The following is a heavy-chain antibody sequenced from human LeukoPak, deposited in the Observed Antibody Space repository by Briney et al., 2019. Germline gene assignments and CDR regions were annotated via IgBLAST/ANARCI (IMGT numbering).Heavy chain of an antibody. J-gene: IGHJ6*03. V-gene: IGHV1-18*01. Sequence: ASVKVSCKASGYTLRSYGVSWVRQAPGQGLEWMGWIRVDNGDTDNAQKFQGRVTITTDTSSTTIYMELRGLRSDDTAVYYCAGVNLYYNYMDVWGKGTTVTVSS. CDR1: GYTLRSYG. CDR3: AGVNLYYNYMDV. CDR2: IRVDNGDT. D-gene: IGHD1-14*01.